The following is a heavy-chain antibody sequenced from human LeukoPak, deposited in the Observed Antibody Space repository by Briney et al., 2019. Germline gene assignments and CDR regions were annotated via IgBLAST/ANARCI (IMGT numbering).Heavy chain of an antibody. J-gene: IGHJ5*02. V-gene: IGHV3-74*01. CDR1: GFTISSYW. CDR3: ARELAVPNTYFDP. Sequence: GGSLRLSCVASGFTISSYWMHWVRQAPGKGLVWFSRIHSDGSSTSYADSVKGRFTISRDNAKNTLHLQMNSRRAEDTAVYYWARELAVPNTYFDPWGQGTLVTVSS. D-gene: IGHD6-19*01. CDR2: IHSDGSST.